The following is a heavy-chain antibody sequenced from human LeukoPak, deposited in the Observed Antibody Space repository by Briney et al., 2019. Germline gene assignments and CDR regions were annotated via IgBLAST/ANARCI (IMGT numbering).Heavy chain of an antibody. CDR2: INHSGST. CDR3: ARYSGSYLAY. CDR1: GGSFSGYY. D-gene: IGHD1-26*01. Sequence: SETLSLTCAVYGGSFSGYYWSWIRQPPGKGLEWIGEINHSGSTNYNPSLKSRVTISVDTSKNQFSLKLSSVTAADTAVYYCARYSGSYLAYWGQGTLVTVSS. J-gene: IGHJ4*02. V-gene: IGHV4-34*01.